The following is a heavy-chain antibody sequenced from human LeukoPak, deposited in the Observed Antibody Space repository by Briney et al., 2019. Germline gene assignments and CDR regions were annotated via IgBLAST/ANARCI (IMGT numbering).Heavy chain of an antibody. V-gene: IGHV1-18*01. CDR1: GYTFTSYG. CDR3: ARAPGDCSSTSCYWYWFDP. CDR2: ISAYNGNT. D-gene: IGHD2-2*01. Sequence: ASVKVSCKASGYTFTSYGISWVRQAPGQGLEWMGWISAYNGNTNYAQRLQGRVTMTTDTSTSTAYMELRSLRSDDTAVYYCARAPGDCSSTSCYWYWFDPWGQGTLVTVSS. J-gene: IGHJ5*02.